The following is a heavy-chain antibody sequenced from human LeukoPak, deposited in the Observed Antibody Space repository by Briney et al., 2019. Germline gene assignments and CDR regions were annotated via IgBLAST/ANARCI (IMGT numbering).Heavy chain of an antibody. CDR1: GFTFSSYA. CDR2: ISYDGSNK. D-gene: IGHD5-24*01. V-gene: IGHV3-30-3*01. Sequence: GGSLRLSCAASGFTFSSYAMHWVRPAPGKGLEWVAVISYDGSNKYYADSVKGRFTISRDNSKNTLYLQMNSLRAEDTAVYYCAKAVRDGYNDWYFDLWGRGTLVTVSS. CDR3: AKAVRDGYNDWYFDL. J-gene: IGHJ2*01.